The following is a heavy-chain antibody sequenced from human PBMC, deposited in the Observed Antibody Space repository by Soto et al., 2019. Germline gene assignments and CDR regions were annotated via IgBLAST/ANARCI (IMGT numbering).Heavy chain of an antibody. D-gene: IGHD6-6*01. Sequence: RRLSCAASGFAFSSHPMSWVRQAPERGLEWVSGISDSGGLTYNADSVKGRFTISRDNSKNTLYLQTNSLRAEDTALYYCARRAFGSSRSFDIWGQGTMVTVSS. CDR2: ISDSGGLT. V-gene: IGHV3-23*01. J-gene: IGHJ3*02. CDR1: GFAFSSHP. CDR3: ARRAFGSSRSFDI.